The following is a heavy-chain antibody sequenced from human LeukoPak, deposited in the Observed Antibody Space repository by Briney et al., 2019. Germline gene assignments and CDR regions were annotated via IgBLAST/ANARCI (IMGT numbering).Heavy chain of an antibody. V-gene: IGHV4-31*03. D-gene: IGHD6-6*01. J-gene: IGHJ6*03. Sequence: SETLSLTCTVSGGSISSGGYYWSWIRQHPGKGLEWIGYIYYSGSTYYNPSLKSRVTISVDTSKNQFSLKLSSVTAADTAVYYCARLRIHGAARSRPYYYYMDVWGKGTTVTVSS. CDR1: GGSISSGGYY. CDR2: IYYSGST. CDR3: ARLRIHGAARSRPYYYYMDV.